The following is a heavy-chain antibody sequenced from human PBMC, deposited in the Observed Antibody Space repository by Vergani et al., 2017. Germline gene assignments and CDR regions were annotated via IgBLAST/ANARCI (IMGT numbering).Heavy chain of an antibody. V-gene: IGHV3-30*18. J-gene: IGHJ4*02. D-gene: IGHD3-10*01. CDR3: AKQYFVSGNYLFDY. CDR1: GFSFCSYG. CDR2: ISNDGGNK. Sequence: VQLVESGGGLVQPGGSLRLSCAASGFSFCSYGMHWVRQSPGKGLEWVAVISNDGGNKYYADSVKGRFTISRDNSKNMLFLQMNNLRTEDTAIYYCAKQYFVSGNYLFDYWGQGTLVTVSS.